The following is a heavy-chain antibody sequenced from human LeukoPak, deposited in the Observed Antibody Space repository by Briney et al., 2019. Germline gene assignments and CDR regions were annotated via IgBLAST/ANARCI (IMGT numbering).Heavy chain of an antibody. CDR1: GFTFSSYA. V-gene: IGHV3-23*01. D-gene: IGHD4-17*01. J-gene: IGHJ4*02. CDR3: ARAGGDYYFDY. Sequence: GGSLRLSCAASGFTFSSYAMSWVRQAPGKGLEWVSGFSGSGGSTYYADSVKGRFTISRDNSKNTLYLQMNSLRAEDTAVYYCARAGGDYYFDYWGQGTLVTVSS. CDR2: FSGSGGST.